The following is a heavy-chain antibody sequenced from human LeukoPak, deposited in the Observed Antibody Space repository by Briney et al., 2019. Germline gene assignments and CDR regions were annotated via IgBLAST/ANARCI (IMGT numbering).Heavy chain of an antibody. D-gene: IGHD6-19*01. CDR3: ARGAGWYEY. Sequence: SETLSLTCTVSGGSISSYSWSWIRQPPGKGLEWIGYINFSGRTNYNPSLKSRVTISGDTSKNQFSLRLTSMSAADTAVYYCARGAGWYEYWGQGTLVTVSS. V-gene: IGHV4-59*01. CDR1: GGSISSYS. J-gene: IGHJ4*02. CDR2: INFSGRT.